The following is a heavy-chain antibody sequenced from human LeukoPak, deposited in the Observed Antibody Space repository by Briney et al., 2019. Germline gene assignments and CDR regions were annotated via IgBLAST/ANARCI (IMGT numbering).Heavy chain of an antibody. CDR3: ARLIVGPTYFDY. CDR1: GYSISSGYY. D-gene: IGHD1-26*01. J-gene: IGHJ4*02. Sequence: SETLSLTCTVSGYSISSGYYWGWIRQPPGKGLEWIGSIYHSGSTYYNPSLKSRVTISVDTSKNQFSLKLSSVTAADTAVYYCARLIVGPTYFDYWGQGTLVTVSS. CDR2: IYHSGST. V-gene: IGHV4-38-2*02.